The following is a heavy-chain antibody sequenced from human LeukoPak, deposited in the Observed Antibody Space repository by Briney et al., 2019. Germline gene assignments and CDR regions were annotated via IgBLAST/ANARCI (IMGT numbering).Heavy chain of an antibody. J-gene: IGHJ5*02. Sequence: GASVKVSCKASGYTFTSYGISWVRQAPGQGLEWMGWISAYNGNTNYAQKLQGRVTMTTDTSTSTAYMELRSLRSDDTAVYYCARDGAKYYYGSGTNNWFDPWGQGTLVTVSS. CDR2: ISAYNGNT. CDR1: GYTFTSYG. V-gene: IGHV1-18*01. D-gene: IGHD3-10*01. CDR3: ARDGAKYYYGSGTNNWFDP.